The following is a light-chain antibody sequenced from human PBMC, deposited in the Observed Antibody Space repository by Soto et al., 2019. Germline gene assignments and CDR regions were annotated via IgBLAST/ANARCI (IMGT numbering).Light chain of an antibody. V-gene: IGKV3-15*01. CDR2: HTS. J-gene: IGKJ4*01. CDR3: QRYDNWPII. CDR1: QTISDN. Sequence: EIVMTQSPANLSVSPGESVSLSCRASQTISDNLAWYQQKPGLPPRHLIYHTSTRASGVPARFSGSGSGTDFSLTIRGLQSEDFAVYYCQRYDNWPIIFGGGTKGDIK.